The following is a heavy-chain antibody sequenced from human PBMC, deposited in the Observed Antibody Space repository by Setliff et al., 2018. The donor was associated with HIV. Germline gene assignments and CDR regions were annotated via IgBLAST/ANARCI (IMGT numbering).Heavy chain of an antibody. CDR3: ARQPPLSVLQVWFDDY. V-gene: IGHV4-38-2*01. D-gene: IGHD3-10*01. CDR1: GFSITDGFC. J-gene: IGHJ4*02. Sequence: SETLSLTCDVSGFSITDGFCWAWIRQSPGKGLEWIGSINHSGSTYCTPSLKSRVTMSVDTSKNHFSLKLSSVTAADTAMYFCARQPPLSVLQVWFDDYWGQGTLVTVSS. CDR2: INHSGST.